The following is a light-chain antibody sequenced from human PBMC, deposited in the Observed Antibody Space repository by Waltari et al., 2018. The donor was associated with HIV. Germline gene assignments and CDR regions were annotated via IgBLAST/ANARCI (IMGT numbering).Light chain of an antibody. V-gene: IGLV1-47*01. J-gene: IGLJ2*01. Sequence: QSVLTQPPSASGTPGQRVTISCSGSSSNNGSNYVYWYQQLPGTAPKLLLYRNNQRPSGVPDRFSGSKSGISASLAISGLRSEDEADYYCAAWGNSLSLLFGGGTKLTVL. CDR1: SSNNGSNY. CDR3: AAWGNSLSLL. CDR2: RNN.